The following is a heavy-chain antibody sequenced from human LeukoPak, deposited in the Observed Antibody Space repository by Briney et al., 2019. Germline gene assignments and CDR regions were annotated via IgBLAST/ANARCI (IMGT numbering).Heavy chain of an antibody. CDR1: GGSISSGDYY. D-gene: IGHD1-7*01. CDR2: IYYSGST. J-gene: IGHJ5*02. Sequence: PSQTLSLTCTVSGGSISSGDYYWSWIRQPPGQGLEWIGYIYYSGSTYYNPSLKSRVTISVDTSRNQFSLKLSSVTAADTAVYYCARGNYVRDNWFDPWGQGTLVTVSS. CDR3: ARGNYVRDNWFDP. V-gene: IGHV4-30-4*01.